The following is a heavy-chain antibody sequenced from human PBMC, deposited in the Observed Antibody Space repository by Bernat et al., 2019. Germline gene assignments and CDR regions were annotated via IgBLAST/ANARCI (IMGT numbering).Heavy chain of an antibody. CDR3: ARGFSRPTQGMDV. V-gene: IGHV3-13*04. D-gene: IGHD2-2*01. Sequence: EVQLVESGGDLVQPGGSLRLSCAASGFTFSRYDMHWVRQATGKGLGWVSAIGTAGDTYYVGSAKGRFTISREDAKDSLYLQMNSLRAEDTAVYYCARGFSRPTQGMDVWGKGTTVTVSS. CDR1: GFTFSRYD. J-gene: IGHJ6*03. CDR2: IGTAGDT.